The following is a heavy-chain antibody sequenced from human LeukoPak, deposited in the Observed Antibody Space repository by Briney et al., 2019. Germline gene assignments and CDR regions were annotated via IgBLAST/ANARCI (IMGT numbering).Heavy chain of an antibody. D-gene: IGHD3-9*01. Sequence: GASVKVSCKASGYTFSSYGISWVRQAPEQGLEWMGWISPYNGDTKYAQNLQGRVTMTTGTSTSTAYMELRSLRSDDTAFYYCTRDPSRDVLTSSDYWGQGTLVTVSS. J-gene: IGHJ4*02. CDR2: ISPYNGDT. V-gene: IGHV1-18*01. CDR3: TRDPSRDVLTSSDY. CDR1: GYTFSSYG.